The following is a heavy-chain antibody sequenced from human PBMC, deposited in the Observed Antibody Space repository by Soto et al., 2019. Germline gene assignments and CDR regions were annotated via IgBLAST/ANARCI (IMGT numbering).Heavy chain of an antibody. D-gene: IGHD6-6*01. CDR1: GGSISSYY. CDR3: ARFPPRGSSWDFTSSSYYYMDV. V-gene: IGHV4-59*01. J-gene: IGHJ6*03. CDR2: IYYSGST. Sequence: SETLSLTCTVSGGSISSYYWSWIRQPPGKGLEWIGYIYYSGSTNYNPSLKSRVTISVDTSKNQFSLKLSSVTAADTAVYYCARFPPRGSSWDFTSSSYYYMDVWGKGPPVTV.